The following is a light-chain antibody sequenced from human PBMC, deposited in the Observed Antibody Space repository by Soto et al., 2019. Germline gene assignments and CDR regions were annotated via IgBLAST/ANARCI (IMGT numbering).Light chain of an antibody. V-gene: IGLV2-14*01. Sequence: SVLTQPATVSGSPGQSITISCTGTSSDIGAYDYVSWFQQHPDKAPKLMISEVTNRPSGVSDRFSGSKSGNAASLTISGLQAEDEAYYFCFSFTTAHTHIFGNGTKVTVL. CDR2: EVT. CDR1: SSDIGAYDY. J-gene: IGLJ1*01. CDR3: FSFTTAHTHI.